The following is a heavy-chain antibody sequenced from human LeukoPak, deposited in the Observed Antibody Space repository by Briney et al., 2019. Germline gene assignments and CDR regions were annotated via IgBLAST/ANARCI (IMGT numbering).Heavy chain of an antibody. J-gene: IGHJ6*03. D-gene: IGHD6-19*01. V-gene: IGHV4-34*01. CDR2: INHSGST. CDR3: ARGTYSSGWYGLDYYYYMDV. CDR1: GFTLSSYE. Sequence: GSLRLSCTVSGFTLSSYEMSWIRQAPGKGLEWVGEINHSGSTNYNPSLKSRVTISVDTSKNQFSLKLSSVTAADTAVYYCARGTYSSGWYGLDYYYYMDVWGKGTTVTVSS.